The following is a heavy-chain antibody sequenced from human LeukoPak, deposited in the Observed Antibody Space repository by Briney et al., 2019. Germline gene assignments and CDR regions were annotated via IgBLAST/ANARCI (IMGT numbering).Heavy chain of an antibody. CDR2: INAGNGNT. J-gene: IGHJ4*02. CDR3: ARGGTYYHVLTGRLHFDY. CDR1: GYTFTSYA. D-gene: IGHD3-9*01. Sequence: ASVKVSCKASGYTFTSYAMHWVRQAPGQRLEWMGWINAGNGNTNYAQKLQGRVTMTTDTSTSTAYMELRSLRSDDTAVYYCARGGTYYHVLTGRLHFDYWGQGTLVPVSS. V-gene: IGHV1-3*01.